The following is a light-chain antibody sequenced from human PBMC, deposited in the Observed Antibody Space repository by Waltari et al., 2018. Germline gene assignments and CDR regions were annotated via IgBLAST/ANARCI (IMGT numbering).Light chain of an antibody. CDR3: QQANRYPMP. V-gene: IGKV1-12*01. CDR2: ETA. Sequence: DFQMSQSPSFVSASVGDRVTMTCRAGHALARWLAWFQQKPGKAPKLLIHETARWQSGVSSRFSGSGYGTDFTLTISSLQSEDVATYYCQQANRYPMPFGGGTRVESK. CDR1: HALARW. J-gene: IGKJ4*01.